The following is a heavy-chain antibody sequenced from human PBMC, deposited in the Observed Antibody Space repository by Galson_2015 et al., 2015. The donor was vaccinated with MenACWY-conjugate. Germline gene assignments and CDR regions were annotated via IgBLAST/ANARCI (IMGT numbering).Heavy chain of an antibody. Sequence: SETLSLTCAVSGGSVTSYYWSWIRQPPGKGLEWIGYSYYTGTTKYNPSLKSRVTISVDTSKNQVSLRVTSVTAADTAVYYCARSGSSGYDYAIDYWGQGILVSVSS. CDR3: ARSGSSGYDYAIDY. CDR1: GGSVTSYY. J-gene: IGHJ4*02. V-gene: IGHV4-59*02. D-gene: IGHD5-12*01. CDR2: SYYTGTT.